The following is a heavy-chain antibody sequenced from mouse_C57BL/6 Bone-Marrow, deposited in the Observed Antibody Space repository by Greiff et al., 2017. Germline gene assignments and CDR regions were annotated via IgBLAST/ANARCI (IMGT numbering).Heavy chain of an antibody. D-gene: IGHD2-12*01. CDR3: ARPRYDLFAY. CDR1: GFTFSDYG. V-gene: IGHV5-17*01. Sequence: EVKLVESGGGLVKPGGSLKLSCAASGFTFSDYGMHWVRLAPEKGLEWDAYISSGSSTIYYADTVKGLFTISSYNTQTPLFLQMTSLRSEDTAMYYCARPRYDLFAYWGQGPLVTVSA. J-gene: IGHJ3*01. CDR2: ISSGSSTI.